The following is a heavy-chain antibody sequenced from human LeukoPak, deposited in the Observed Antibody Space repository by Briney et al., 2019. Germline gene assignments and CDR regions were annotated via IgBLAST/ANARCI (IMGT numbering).Heavy chain of an antibody. V-gene: IGHV4-34*01. J-gene: IGHJ4*02. CDR3: ASHYYGSGSYYNLLDY. CDR2: INHSGST. Sequence: KPSETLSLTCAVYGGSFSGYYWRWIRQPPGKGLEWIGEINHSGSTNYNPSLKSRVTISVDTSKNQFSLKLSSVTAADTAVYYCASHYYGSGSYYNLLDYWGQGTLVTVSS. D-gene: IGHD3-10*01. CDR1: GGSFSGYY.